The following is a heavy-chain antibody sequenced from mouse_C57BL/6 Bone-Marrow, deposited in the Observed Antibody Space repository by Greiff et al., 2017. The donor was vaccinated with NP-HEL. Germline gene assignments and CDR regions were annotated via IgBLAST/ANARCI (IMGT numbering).Heavy chain of an antibody. CDR1: GYTFTSYW. CDR3: ARDVGVRPWFAY. V-gene: IGHV1-59*01. J-gene: IGHJ3*01. Sequence: QVQLQQSGAELVRPGTSVKLSCKASGYTFTSYWMHWVKQRPGQGLEWIGVIDPSDSYTNYNQKFKGKATLTVDTSSSTAYMQLSSLTSEDSAVYYCARDVGVRPWFAYWGQGTLVTVSA. CDR2: IDPSDSYT.